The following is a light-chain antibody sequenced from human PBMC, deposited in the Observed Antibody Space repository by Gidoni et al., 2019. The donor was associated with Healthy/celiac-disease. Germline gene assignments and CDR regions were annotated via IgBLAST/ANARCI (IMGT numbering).Light chain of an antibody. CDR1: QSISSY. J-gene: IGKJ1*01. V-gene: IGKV1-39*01. CDR3: QQSYSTPKT. CDR2: AAS. Sequence: DIQMTQSPSSLSASVGDRVTITCRASQSISSYLNWYQQKPGKAPKLLIYAASSLQSAVPSRFSGSGSGTDFTLTISSLQPEDFANYYCQQSYSTPKTFGQGTKVEIK.